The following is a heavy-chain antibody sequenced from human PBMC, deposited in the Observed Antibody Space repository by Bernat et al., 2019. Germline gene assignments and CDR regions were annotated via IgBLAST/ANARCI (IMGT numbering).Heavy chain of an antibody. J-gene: IGHJ4*02. V-gene: IGHV1-69*06. CDR3: AKHAYYDSSGSPLDY. D-gene: IGHD3-22*01. Sequence: QVQLVQSGAEVKKPGSSVKVSCKASGGTFSSYAISWVRQAPGQGLEWMGGIIPIFGTANYAQKFQGRVTITRDTSASTAYMELSSRRSEDTAVYSCAKHAYYDSSGSPLDYWGQGTLVTVSS. CDR1: GGTFSSYA. CDR2: IIPIFGTA.